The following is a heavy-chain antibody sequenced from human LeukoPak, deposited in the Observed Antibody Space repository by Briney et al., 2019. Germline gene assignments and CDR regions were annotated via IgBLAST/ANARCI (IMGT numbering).Heavy chain of an antibody. D-gene: IGHD5-18*01. Sequence: ASVKVSCKVSGYTLTELSMHWVRQAPGKGLEWMGGFDPEDGETIYAQKFQGRVTITADKSTSTAYMELSSLRSEDTAVYYCARDGGGIQLWFFDYWGQGTLVTVSS. J-gene: IGHJ4*02. CDR2: FDPEDGET. CDR3: ARDGGGIQLWFFDY. V-gene: IGHV1-24*01. CDR1: GYTLTELS.